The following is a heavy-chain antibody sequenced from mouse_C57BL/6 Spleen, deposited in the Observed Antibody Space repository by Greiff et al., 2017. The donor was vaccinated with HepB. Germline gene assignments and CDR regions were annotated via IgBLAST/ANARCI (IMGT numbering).Heavy chain of an antibody. V-gene: IGHV1-80*01. J-gene: IGHJ2*01. Sequence: QVQLQQSGAELVKPGASVKISCKASGYAFSSYWMNWVKQRPGKGLEWIGQIYPGDGDTNYNGKFKGKATLTADKSSSTAYMQRSSLTSEDSAVYFCARVTTVVGGYYFDYWGQGTTLTVSS. CDR1: GYAFSSYW. D-gene: IGHD1-1*01. CDR3: ARVTTVVGGYYFDY. CDR2: IYPGDGDT.